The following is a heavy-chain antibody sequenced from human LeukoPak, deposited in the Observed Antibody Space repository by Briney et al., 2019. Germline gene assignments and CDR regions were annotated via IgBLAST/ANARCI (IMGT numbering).Heavy chain of an antibody. CDR3: ARDKNSGPWSVGGEFDY. V-gene: IGHV3-7*01. CDR2: IKQDRSEK. D-gene: IGHD3-16*01. J-gene: IGHJ4*02. CDR1: GFTFSNYW. Sequence: PGGSLRLSCAASGFTFSNYWMSWVRQAPGKGLEWVANIKQDRSEKYYVDSVKGRFTISRDNAKNSLYLQMNSLRAEDTAVYYWARDKNSGPWSVGGEFDYWGQGTLSPSPQ.